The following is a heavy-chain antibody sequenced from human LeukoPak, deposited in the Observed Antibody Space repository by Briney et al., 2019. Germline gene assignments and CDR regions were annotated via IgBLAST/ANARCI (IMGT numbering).Heavy chain of an antibody. J-gene: IGHJ4*02. V-gene: IGHV3-21*01. CDR3: ARETIPMYYYDSSGYGDY. Sequence: PGGSLRLSCAASGFTFSSYSMTWVRQAPGKGLEWVSSISSSSSYIYYADSVKGRFTISRDNAKNSLYLQMNSLRAEDTAVYYCARETIPMYYYDSSGYGDYWGQGTLVTVSS. D-gene: IGHD3-22*01. CDR1: GFTFSSYS. CDR2: ISSSSSYI.